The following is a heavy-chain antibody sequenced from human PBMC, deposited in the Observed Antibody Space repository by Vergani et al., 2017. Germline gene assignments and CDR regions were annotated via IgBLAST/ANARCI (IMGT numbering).Heavy chain of an antibody. CDR3: ARRSSSSLGYYYMDV. CDR1: GGTFSSYA. CDR2: IIPIFGTA. Sequence: QVQLVQSGAEVKKPGSSVKVSCKASGGTFSSYAISWVRQAPGQWLEWTGGIIPIFGTANYAQKFQGRVTITADESTSTAYMELSSLRSEDTAVYYCARRSSSSLGYYYMDVWGKGTTVTVSS. D-gene: IGHD6-6*01. V-gene: IGHV1-69*01. J-gene: IGHJ6*03.